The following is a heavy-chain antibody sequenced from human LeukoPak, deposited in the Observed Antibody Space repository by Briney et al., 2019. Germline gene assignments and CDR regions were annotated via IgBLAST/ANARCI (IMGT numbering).Heavy chain of an antibody. J-gene: IGHJ4*02. V-gene: IGHV3-7*01. CDR2: IKQDGSEE. CDR3: SSGGWLDI. Sequence: GGSLRLSCAASGFTFNNYWMTWVRQAPGKGLEWVANIKQDGSEEFYVDSVKGRFAISRDNAKNSLFLQMNSLRAEDTGVYYCSSGGWLDIWGQGTLVAVSS. CDR1: GFTFNNYW. D-gene: IGHD2-15*01.